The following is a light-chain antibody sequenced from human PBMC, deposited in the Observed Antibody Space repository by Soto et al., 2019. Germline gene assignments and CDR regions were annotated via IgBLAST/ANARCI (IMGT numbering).Light chain of an antibody. CDR1: SGYSNYK. Sequence: QSALTQPPSASASLGASVTLTCTLSSGYSNYKVDWYQQRPGKGPRFVMRVGTGGIVGSKGDGIPDRFSVLGSGLNRYLTIKNIQEEDESDYHCGADHGSGSNFVYRYVFGTGTKVTVL. J-gene: IGLJ1*01. CDR3: GADHGSGSNFVYRYV. CDR2: VGTGGIVG. V-gene: IGLV9-49*01.